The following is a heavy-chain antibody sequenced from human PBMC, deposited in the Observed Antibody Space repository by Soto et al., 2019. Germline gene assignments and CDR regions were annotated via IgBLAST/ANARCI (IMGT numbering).Heavy chain of an antibody. Sequence: PSETLSVTCAVDGGSFSGYYWSWIRQPPGKGLEWIGEINHSGSTNYNPSLKSRVTISVDTSKNQFSLKLSSVTAADTAVYYCARAWRGRYCSSTSCLQRYNWFDPWGQGTLVTVSS. CDR2: INHSGST. V-gene: IGHV4-34*01. D-gene: IGHD2-2*01. J-gene: IGHJ5*02. CDR1: GGSFSGYY. CDR3: ARAWRGRYCSSTSCLQRYNWFDP.